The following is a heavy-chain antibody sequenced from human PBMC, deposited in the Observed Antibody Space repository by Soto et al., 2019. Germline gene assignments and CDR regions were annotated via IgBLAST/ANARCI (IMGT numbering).Heavy chain of an antibody. CDR2: TYYRSKWNN. CDR1: VDSVSSNGAA. CDR3: ARGHAGTMDV. D-gene: IGHD1-1*01. V-gene: IGHV6-1*01. Sequence: PSLTLSLPCAISVDSVSSNGAALNLSRQSPSRGLQWLGRTYYRSKWNNDYAVSVKSRITINPDTSKNQFSLQLNSVTPEDTAVYYCARGHAGTMDVWGQGTTGTVSS. J-gene: IGHJ6*02.